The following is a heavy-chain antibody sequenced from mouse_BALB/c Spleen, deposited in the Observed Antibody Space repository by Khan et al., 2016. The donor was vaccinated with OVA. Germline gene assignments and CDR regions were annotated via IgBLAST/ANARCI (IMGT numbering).Heavy chain of an antibody. Sequence: QVQLKQSGAELVRPGTSVKVSCKASGYAFTNYLIEWVKQRPGQGLEWIGVINPGSGGTNYNEKFKGKATLTADKSSSTAYMQLSSLTSDDSAVYFCARYYGSSYYYFDYWGQGTTLTVSS. CDR2: INPGSGGT. CDR1: GYAFTNYL. J-gene: IGHJ2*01. V-gene: IGHV1-54*01. CDR3: ARYYGSSYYYFDY. D-gene: IGHD1-1*01.